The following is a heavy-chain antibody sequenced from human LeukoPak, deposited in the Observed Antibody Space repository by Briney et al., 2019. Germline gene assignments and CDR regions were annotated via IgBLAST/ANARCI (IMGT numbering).Heavy chain of an antibody. D-gene: IGHD6-13*01. J-gene: IGHJ5*02. V-gene: IGHV4-39*01. CDR2: VYYSGTT. Sequence: PSETLSLTCSVSGGSISSFYKYWGWIRQPPGQGLEWIGSVYYSGTTYYNPSLKSRVTVSVDASKNQFSLRLTSVTAADTAVYHCAISSAADGPTHDWFDPWGQGTLVTVSS. CDR1: GGSISSFYKY. CDR3: AISSAADGPTHDWFDP.